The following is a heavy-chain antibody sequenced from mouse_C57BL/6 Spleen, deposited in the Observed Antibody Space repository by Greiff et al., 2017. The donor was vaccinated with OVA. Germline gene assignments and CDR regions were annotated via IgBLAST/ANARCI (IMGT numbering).Heavy chain of an antibody. CDR1: GYAFSSSW. J-gene: IGHJ3*01. CDR2: IYPGDGDT. D-gene: IGHD3-2*02. CDR3: ARSGSGRFAS. V-gene: IGHV1-82*01. Sequence: VKLQESGPELVKPGASVKISCKASGYAFSSSWMNWVKQRPGKGLEWIGRIYPGDGDTNYNGKFKGKATLTADKSSSTAYMQLSSLTSEDSAVYFCARSGSGRFASGAKGLWSLSLQ.